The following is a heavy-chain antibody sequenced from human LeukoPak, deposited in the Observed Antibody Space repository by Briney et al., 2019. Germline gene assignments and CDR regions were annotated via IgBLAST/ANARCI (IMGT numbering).Heavy chain of an antibody. D-gene: IGHD3-9*01. CDR1: GGTFSSYA. J-gene: IGHJ4*02. CDR3: ARDSPNYDILTGYRGLDY. Sequence: SVKVSCKASGGTFSSYAISWVRQAPGQGLEWMGGIIPIFGTANYAQKFQGRVTITADESTSTAYMELSSLRPEDTAVYYCARDSPNYDILTGYRGLDYWGQGTLVTVSS. CDR2: IIPIFGTA. V-gene: IGHV1-69*13.